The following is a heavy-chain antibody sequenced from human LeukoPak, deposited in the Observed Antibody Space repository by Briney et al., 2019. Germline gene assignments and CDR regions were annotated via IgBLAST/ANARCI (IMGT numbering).Heavy chain of an antibody. CDR1: GFTVSRSY. CDR2: ISSTSSHI. CDR3: ARDLISGDYTFDY. D-gene: IGHD4-11*01. J-gene: IGHJ4*02. V-gene: IGHV3-21*05. Sequence: GGSLRLSCAASGFTVSRSYLSWVRQAPGKGLEWVSYISSTSSHIYYADSVKGRFTVSRDNAKDSLYLQMNSLRDEDTAVYYCARDLISGDYTFDYWGQGALVTVSS.